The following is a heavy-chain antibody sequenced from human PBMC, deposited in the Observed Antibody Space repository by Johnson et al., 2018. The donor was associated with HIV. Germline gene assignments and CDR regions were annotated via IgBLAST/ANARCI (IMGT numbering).Heavy chain of an antibody. CDR3: ARGGDYYDSSGYNALDI. V-gene: IGHV3-66*01. Sequence: VQLVESGGGLVQPGGSLRLSCGVSGISVSVNHMSWVRQPPGKGLEWVSLIDSGGTTNYADSVTGRFPISRDNAKNSLYLQMNSLRPEDTALYYCARGGDYYDSSGYNALDIWGQGTMVIVSS. D-gene: IGHD3-22*01. J-gene: IGHJ3*02. CDR2: IDSGGTT. CDR1: GISVSVNH.